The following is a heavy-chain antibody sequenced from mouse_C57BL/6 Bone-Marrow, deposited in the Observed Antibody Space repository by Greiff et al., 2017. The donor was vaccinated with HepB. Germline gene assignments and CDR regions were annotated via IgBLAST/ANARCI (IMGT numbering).Heavy chain of an antibody. Sequence: QVTLKVCGPGILQPSQTLSLTCSFSGFSLSTFGMGVGWIRQPSGKGLEWLAHIWWDDDKYYNPALKSRLTISKDTSKNQVFLKIANVDTADTATYYCARISYDYDEEGVSFGAYWGQGTLVTVSA. CDR3: ARISYDYDEEGVSFGAY. CDR2: IWWDDDK. V-gene: IGHV8-8*01. CDR1: GFSLSTFGMG. D-gene: IGHD2-4*01. J-gene: IGHJ3*01.